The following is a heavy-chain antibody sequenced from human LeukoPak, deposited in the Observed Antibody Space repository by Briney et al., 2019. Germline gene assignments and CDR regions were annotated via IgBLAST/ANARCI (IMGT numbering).Heavy chain of an antibody. Sequence: GASVKVSCKASGYTFTGYYMHWVRQAPGQGLEWMGWINPNSGGTNYAQKFQGRVTMTRDTSISTAYMELSRLRSDDTAVYYCARVNRGPVVTPRDSYYFDYWGQGTLVTVSS. D-gene: IGHD4-23*01. CDR1: GYTFTGYY. V-gene: IGHV1-2*02. CDR2: INPNSGGT. CDR3: ARVNRGPVVTPRDSYYFDY. J-gene: IGHJ4*02.